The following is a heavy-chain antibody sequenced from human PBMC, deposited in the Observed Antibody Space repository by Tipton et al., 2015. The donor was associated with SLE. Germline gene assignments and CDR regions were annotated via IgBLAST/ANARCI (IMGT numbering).Heavy chain of an antibody. CDR1: GFTVSAFW. Sequence: SLRLSCAAPGFTVSAFWMGWVRQAPGKGLEWLANINQDGSVRVYVDSVRGRFTISKDSAKNSLSLQMNSLRAEDTAVYYCAREGRPNAFDVWGQGTMVTITS. J-gene: IGHJ3*01. V-gene: IGHV3-7*01. CDR2: INQDGSVR. CDR3: AREGRPNAFDV.